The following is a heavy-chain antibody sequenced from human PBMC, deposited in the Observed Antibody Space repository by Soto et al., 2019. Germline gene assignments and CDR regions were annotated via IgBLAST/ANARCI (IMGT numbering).Heavy chain of an antibody. J-gene: IGHJ6*02. Sequence: SVKVSCKASGGTFSSYAISWVRQAPGQGLEWMGGIIPIFGTANYAQKFQGRVTITADESTSTAYMELSSLRSEDTAVYYCARDQPPHYDFWSGYLYYYYGMDVWGQGTTVTVSS. V-gene: IGHV1-69*13. CDR1: GGTFSSYA. D-gene: IGHD3-3*01. CDR3: ARDQPPHYDFWSGYLYYYYGMDV. CDR2: IIPIFGTA.